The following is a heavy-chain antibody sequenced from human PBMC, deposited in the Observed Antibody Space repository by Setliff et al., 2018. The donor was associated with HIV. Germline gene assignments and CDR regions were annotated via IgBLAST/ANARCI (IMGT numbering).Heavy chain of an antibody. V-gene: IGHV3-33*06. J-gene: IGHJ4*02. CDR3: AKGGGNYYDNSVQSYYFDF. D-gene: IGHD3-22*01. CDR2: IWYDGSNK. Sequence: GGSLRLSCAASGFSFSSYGIHWVRQAPGKGLEWVAVIWYDGSNKYYADSVKGRFTISRDNSKNTLYLQMNSLRAEDTAVYYCAKGGGNYYDNSVQSYYFDFWGQGTLVIVSS. CDR1: GFSFSSYG.